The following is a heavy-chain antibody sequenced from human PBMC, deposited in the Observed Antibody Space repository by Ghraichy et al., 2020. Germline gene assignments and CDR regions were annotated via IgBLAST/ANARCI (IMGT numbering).Heavy chain of an antibody. D-gene: IGHD1-26*01. CDR2: IRGSGGST. V-gene: IGHV3-23*01. CDR3: AKDTDIVGATTGAFDI. Sequence: GSLRLSCAASGFTFSSYAMSWVRQAPGKGLEWVSDIRGSGGSTYYADSVKGRFTISRDNSKSTLYLQMNSLRAEDTAVYYCAKDTDIVGATTGAFDIWGQGTMVTVSS. CDR1: GFTFSSYA. J-gene: IGHJ3*02.